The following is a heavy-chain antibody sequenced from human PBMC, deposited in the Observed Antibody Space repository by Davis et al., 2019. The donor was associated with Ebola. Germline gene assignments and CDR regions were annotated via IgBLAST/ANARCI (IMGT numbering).Heavy chain of an antibody. Sequence: GESLKISCKGSGYSFTSYWISWVRQMPGKGLEWKGRIDPSDSYTNYSPSFQGHVTISADKSISTAYLQWSSLKASDTAMYYCARREWPDQYYYYGMDVWGQGTTVTVSS. CDR1: GYSFTSYW. D-gene: IGHD1-14*01. J-gene: IGHJ6*02. V-gene: IGHV5-10-1*01. CDR3: ARREWPDQYYYYGMDV. CDR2: IDPSDSYT.